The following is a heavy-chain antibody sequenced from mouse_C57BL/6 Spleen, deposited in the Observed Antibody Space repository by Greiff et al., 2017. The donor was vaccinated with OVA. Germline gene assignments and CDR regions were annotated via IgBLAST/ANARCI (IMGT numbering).Heavy chain of an antibody. Sequence: EVKVEESGGGLVQPGGSMKLSCVASGFTFSNYWMNWVRQSPEKGLEWVAQIRLKSDNYATHYAESVKGRFTISRDDSKSSVYLQMNNLRAEDTGIYYCTSYYYGSSWYDFDYWAKAPLSQSPQ. CDR1: GFTFSNYW. CDR3: TSYYYGSSWYDFDY. J-gene: IGHJ2*01. CDR2: IRLKSDNYAT. D-gene: IGHD1-1*01. V-gene: IGHV6-3*01.